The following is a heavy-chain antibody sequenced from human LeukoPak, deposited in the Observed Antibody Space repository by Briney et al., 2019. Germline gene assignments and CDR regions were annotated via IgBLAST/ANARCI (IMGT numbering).Heavy chain of an antibody. D-gene: IGHD4-17*01. CDR1: GFTFSGSA. CDR2: IRSKANSYAT. Sequence: GGSLRLSCAASGFTFSGSAMPWVRQASGKGLEWVGRIRSKANSYATAYAASVKGRFTISRDDSKNTLYLQMNSLKTEDTAVYYCTTDHMTTVSPYYYYYYMDVWGKGTTVTISS. CDR3: TTDHMTTVSPYYYYYYMDV. J-gene: IGHJ6*03. V-gene: IGHV3-73*01.